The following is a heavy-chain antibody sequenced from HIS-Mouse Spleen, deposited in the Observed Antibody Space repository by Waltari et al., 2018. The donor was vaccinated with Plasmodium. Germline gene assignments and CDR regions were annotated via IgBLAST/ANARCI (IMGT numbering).Heavy chain of an antibody. Sequence: QVQLQQRGAGMLKPSETLSLTCAVYGGSFSGYYWSWIRQPPGKGLEWIGEINHSGSTNYNPSLKSRVTISVDTSKNQFSLKLSSVTAADTAVYYCASSGSGSYYYWGQGTLVTVSS. CDR1: GGSFSGYY. D-gene: IGHD3-10*01. V-gene: IGHV4-34*01. J-gene: IGHJ4*02. CDR3: ASSGSGSYYY. CDR2: INHSGST.